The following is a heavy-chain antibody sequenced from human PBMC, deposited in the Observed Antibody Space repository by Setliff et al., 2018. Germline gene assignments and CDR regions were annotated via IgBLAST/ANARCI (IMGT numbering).Heavy chain of an antibody. CDR1: GGSISSISYY. CDR3: ASCRYQVPYDY. Sequence: SETLSLTCTVPGGSISSISYYWGWLRQPPGKGLEWIGTVYDSGTTYYNPSLKSRVTIFVDTSKNQFSLNLNSVTAADTGVYYCASCRYQVPYDYWGQGILVTVS. CDR2: VYDSGTT. J-gene: IGHJ4*02. V-gene: IGHV4-39*01. D-gene: IGHD2-2*01.